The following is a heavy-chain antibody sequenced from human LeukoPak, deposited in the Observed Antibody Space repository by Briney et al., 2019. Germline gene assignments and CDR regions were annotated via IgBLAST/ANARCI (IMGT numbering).Heavy chain of an antibody. CDR3: ARGYIASAGMFDY. CDR1: GFTVSSNY. D-gene: IGHD6-13*01. CDR2: IYSGGST. Sequence: GGSLRLSCAASGFTVSSNYMSWVRQAPGKGLEWVSVIYSGGSTYYVDSVKGRFTISRDNSKNTLYLQMNSLRAEDTAVYYCARGYIASAGMFDYWGQGTLVTVSS. V-gene: IGHV3-66*01. J-gene: IGHJ4*02.